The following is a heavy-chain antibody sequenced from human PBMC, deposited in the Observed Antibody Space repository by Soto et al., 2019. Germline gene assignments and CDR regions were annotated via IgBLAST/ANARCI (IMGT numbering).Heavy chain of an antibody. Sequence: GGSLRLSCAASGFTFSSYAMSWVRQAPGKGLEWVSAISGSGGSTYYADSVKGRFTISRDNSKNTLYLQMNSLRAEDTAVYYCAKDRKDYGKLFGWFDPWGQGTLVTVSS. CDR3: AKDRKDYGKLFGWFDP. D-gene: IGHD4-17*01. J-gene: IGHJ5*02. V-gene: IGHV3-23*01. CDR1: GFTFSSYA. CDR2: ISGSGGST.